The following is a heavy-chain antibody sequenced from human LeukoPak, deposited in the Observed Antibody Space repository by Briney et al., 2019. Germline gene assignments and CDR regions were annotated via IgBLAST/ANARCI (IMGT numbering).Heavy chain of an antibody. CDR2: ISYDGSNK. J-gene: IGHJ4*02. D-gene: IGHD3-22*01. CDR1: GFTFSSYA. V-gene: IGHV3-30-3*01. Sequence: PGRSLRLSCAASGFTFSSYAMHWVRQAPGKGLEWVAVISYDGSNKYYADSVKGRFTTSRDNSKNTLYLQMNSLRAEDTAVYYCAREGASGYLDYWGQGTLVTVSS. CDR3: AREGASGYLDY.